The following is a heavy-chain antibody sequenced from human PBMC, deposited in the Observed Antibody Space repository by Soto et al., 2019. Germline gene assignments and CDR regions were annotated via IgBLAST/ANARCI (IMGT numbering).Heavy chain of an antibody. V-gene: IGHV1-8*01. J-gene: IGHJ5*02. CDR3: ARLGYCSGGRCFGFDP. D-gene: IGHD2-15*01. CDR2: MNPNSGNT. CDR1: GYTFTSYD. Sequence: ASVKGSCKASGYTFTSYDINWVRQATGQGLEWMGWMNPNSGNTGYAQKFQGRVTMTRNTSISTAYMELSSLRSEDTAVYYCARLGYCSGGRCFGFDPWGQGTLVTVSS.